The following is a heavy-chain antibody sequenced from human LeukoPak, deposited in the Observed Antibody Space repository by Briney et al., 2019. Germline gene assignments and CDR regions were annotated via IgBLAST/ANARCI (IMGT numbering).Heavy chain of an antibody. CDR3: ARGGGVYDILTGYHWGGWYFDY. CDR1: GYTFTGYY. J-gene: IGHJ4*02. CDR2: INPNSGGT. Sequence: ASVKVSCKASGYTFTGYYMHWVRQAPGQGLEWMGWINPNSGGTNYAQKFQGRVTMTRDTSISTAYMELSRLRSDDTAVYYCARGGGVYDILTGYHWGGWYFDYWGQGTLVTVSS. D-gene: IGHD3-9*01. V-gene: IGHV1-2*02.